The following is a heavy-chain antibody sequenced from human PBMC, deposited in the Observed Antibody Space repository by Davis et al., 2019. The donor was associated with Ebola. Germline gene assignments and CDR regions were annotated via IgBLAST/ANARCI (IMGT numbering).Heavy chain of an antibody. CDR3: AQGLFEY. CDR1: GFIVSSNY. Sequence: GGSLRLSCAGSGFIVSSNYMTWVRQVPGKGLEWVSVIYSGGNTYYGDSVKGRFTISRDNSKNTVYLQMNNLRAEDTAVYYCAQGLFEYWGQGTLITVSS. V-gene: IGHV3-66*01. CDR2: IYSGGNT. J-gene: IGHJ4*02.